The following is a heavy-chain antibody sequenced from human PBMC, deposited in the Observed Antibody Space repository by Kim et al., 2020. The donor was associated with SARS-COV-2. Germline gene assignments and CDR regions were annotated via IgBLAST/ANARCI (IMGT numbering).Heavy chain of an antibody. V-gene: IGHV1-3*01. D-gene: IGHD1-1*01. CDR2: ISAAKGNT. Sequence: ASVKVSCKASGYTFTTYTIHWLRQAPGQRLEWMGWISAAKGNTKYSQKFHGRVTLTRDTSASTSYMELSSLRSEDTAVFYCARGTTAGWFDLWGQGTLVTVSS. J-gene: IGHJ5*02. CDR1: GYTFTTYT. CDR3: ARGTTAGWFDL.